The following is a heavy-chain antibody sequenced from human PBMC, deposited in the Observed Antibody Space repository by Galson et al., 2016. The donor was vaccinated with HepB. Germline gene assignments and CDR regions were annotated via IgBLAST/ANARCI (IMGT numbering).Heavy chain of an antibody. CDR2: IWNDGSNK. Sequence: SLRLSCAASGFTFSGFGIHWVRQAPGKGLEWVAVIWNDGSNKYYADSVKGRFTISRDNSKNTVYLQMNSLRAEDTAVYYCAREFGGATLFDYWGQGTLVTVSS. V-gene: IGHV3-33*01. CDR1: GFTFSGFG. D-gene: IGHD1-26*01. J-gene: IGHJ4*02. CDR3: AREFGGATLFDY.